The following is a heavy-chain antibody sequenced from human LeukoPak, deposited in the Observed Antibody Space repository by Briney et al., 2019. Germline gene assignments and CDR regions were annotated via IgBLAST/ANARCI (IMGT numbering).Heavy chain of an antibody. CDR2: IYKSGNA. CDR3: ARHLSYPQIFGVGFDP. D-gene: IGHD3-3*01. Sequence: PSETLSLTCTVSGAPIRSTPYYWSWIRQPPGEGLEYIASIYKSGNAYYSQSLNSHVTIAVDLSKDHVSLNLSSVTAADMALYYCARHLSYPQIFGVGFDPWGEGTLVIVSS. J-gene: IGHJ5*02. CDR1: GAPIRSTPYY. V-gene: IGHV4-39*01.